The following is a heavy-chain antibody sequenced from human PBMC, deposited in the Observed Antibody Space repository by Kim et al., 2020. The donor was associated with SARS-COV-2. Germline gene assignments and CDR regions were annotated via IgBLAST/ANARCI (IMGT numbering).Heavy chain of an antibody. CDR1: GFTFSSYG. V-gene: IGHV3-33*05. D-gene: IGHD3-9*01. J-gene: IGHJ4*02. CDR3: ARSRYFDWLLLFDY. CDR2: ISYDGSNK. Sequence: GGSLRLSCAASGFTFSSYGMHWVRQAPGKGLEWVAVISYDGSNKYYADSVKGRFTISRDNSKNTLYLQMNSLRAEDTAVYYCARSRYFDWLLLFDYWGQGTLVTVSS.